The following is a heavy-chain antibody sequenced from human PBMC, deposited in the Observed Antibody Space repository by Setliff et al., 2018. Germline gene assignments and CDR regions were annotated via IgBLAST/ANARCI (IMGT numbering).Heavy chain of an antibody. CDR2: IYPGDSDT. V-gene: IGHV5-51*01. J-gene: IGHJ3*02. CDR1: GYSFTSYW. CDR3: ARQAVAGSDAFDI. D-gene: IGHD6-19*01. Sequence: PGESLKISCKGSGYSFTSYWIGWVRQMPGKGLEWMWIIYPGDSDTRYSPSFQGQVTISADKSISTAYLQWSSLKASDTATYYCARQAVAGSDAFDIWGQGTMVTVSS.